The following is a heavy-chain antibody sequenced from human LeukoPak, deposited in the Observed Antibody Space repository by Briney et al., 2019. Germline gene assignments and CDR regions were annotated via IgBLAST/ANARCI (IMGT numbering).Heavy chain of an antibody. CDR2: LTGAGDTT. J-gene: IGHJ3*01. CDR1: GFPFSGYT. CDR3: ARGGFWTTHNAFDV. V-gene: IGHV3-23*01. Sequence: GGTLRLSCAASGFPFSGYTMTWRPQGPGKGLEWGSSLTGAGDTTYYTESVKGRFTISRDNSKQTVDLQMSSLRVEDTAVYFCARGGFWTTHNAFDVWGQGTKVTVSS. D-gene: IGHD3/OR15-3a*01.